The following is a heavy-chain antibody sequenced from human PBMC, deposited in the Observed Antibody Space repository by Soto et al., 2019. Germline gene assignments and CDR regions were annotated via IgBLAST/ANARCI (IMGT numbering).Heavy chain of an antibody. CDR3: ARDLGGWPDY. Sequence: GASVKVSCKASGYTFAHYAMHWVRQAPGQRLEWMGWINAGNGNTKYSQKFQDRVTITRDTSASTAYMEMSSLRSEDTAVYYCARDLGGWPDYWGQGTLVTVS. J-gene: IGHJ4*02. V-gene: IGHV1-3*01. CDR1: GYTFAHYA. D-gene: IGHD2-15*01. CDR2: INAGNGNT.